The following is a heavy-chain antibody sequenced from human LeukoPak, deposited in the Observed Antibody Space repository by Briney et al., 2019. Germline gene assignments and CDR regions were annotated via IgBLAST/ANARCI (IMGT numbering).Heavy chain of an antibody. V-gene: IGHV4-30-2*01. CDR1: GGSISSGGYS. D-gene: IGHD5/OR15-5a*01. J-gene: IGHJ4*02. CDR2: IYHSGST. CDR3: ARDVVCLDY. Sequence: PSETLSLTCAASGGSISSGGYSWSRIRQPPGKGLEWIGYIYHSGSTYYNPSLKSRVTISVDRSKNQFSLKLSSVTAADTAVYYCARDVVCLDYWGQGTLVTVSS.